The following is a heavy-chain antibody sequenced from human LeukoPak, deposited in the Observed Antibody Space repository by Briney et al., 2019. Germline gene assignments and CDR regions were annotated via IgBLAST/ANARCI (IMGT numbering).Heavy chain of an antibody. V-gene: IGHV3-48*04. CDR1: ESTFSSYS. CDR3: ARDVTYHGGDWFDP. D-gene: IGHD4-23*01. CDR2: ISSTASSI. J-gene: IGHJ5*02. Sequence: GGSLRLSCAASESTFSSYSMSWVRQAPGKGLEWVSYISSTASSIYYADSVKGRFTIFRDNAKNSLYLQMNSLRAEDTAVYYCARDVTYHGGDWFDPWGQGTLVTVSS.